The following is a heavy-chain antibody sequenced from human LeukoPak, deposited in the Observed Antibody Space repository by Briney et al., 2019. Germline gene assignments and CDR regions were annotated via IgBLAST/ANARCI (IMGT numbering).Heavy chain of an antibody. J-gene: IGHJ3*02. Sequence: GGSLRLSCAASGFTFNIYSMNWVRQAPGKGLEWVANINQDGSAKYYVDSVKGRFTISRDNAKNSLYLQMNSLRAEDTAVYYCAGSWSPYDAFDIWGQGTMVSVSS. CDR2: INQDGSAK. V-gene: IGHV3-7*01. CDR3: AGSWSPYDAFDI. D-gene: IGHD6-13*01. CDR1: GFTFNIYS.